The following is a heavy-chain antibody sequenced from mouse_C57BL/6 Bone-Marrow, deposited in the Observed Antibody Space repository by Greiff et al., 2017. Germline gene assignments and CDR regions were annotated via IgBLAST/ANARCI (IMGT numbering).Heavy chain of an antibody. Sequence: EVKLVESGGGLVQPGGSLSLSCAASGFTFTDYYMSWVRQPPGKALEWLGFIRNKANGYTTEYSASVKGRFTISRDNSQSILYLQMNDLRAEDSATYYCARYGGYGYAMDCWGQGTSVTVSS. V-gene: IGHV7-3*01. CDR3: ARYGGYGYAMDC. CDR2: IRNKANGYTT. J-gene: IGHJ4*01. CDR1: GFTFTDYY. D-gene: IGHD2-2*01.